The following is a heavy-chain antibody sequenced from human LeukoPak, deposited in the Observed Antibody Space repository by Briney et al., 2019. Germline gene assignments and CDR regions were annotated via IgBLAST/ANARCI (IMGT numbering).Heavy chain of an antibody. CDR1: GITLSNYG. Sequence: PGGSLRLSCAVSGITLSNYGMSWVRQAPGKGLEWVAGISDSGGRTNYADSVKGRFTISRDNPKNTLYLQMNSLRAEDTAVYFCAKRGVVIRVNLVVFQKEAYYFDSWGQGALVTVSS. CDR2: ISDSGGRT. J-gene: IGHJ4*02. D-gene: IGHD3-10*01. CDR3: AKRGVVIRVNLVVFQKEAYYFDS. V-gene: IGHV3-23*01.